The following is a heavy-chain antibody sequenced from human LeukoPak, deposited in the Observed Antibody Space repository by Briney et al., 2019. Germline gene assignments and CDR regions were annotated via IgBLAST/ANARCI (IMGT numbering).Heavy chain of an antibody. CDR2: IYYSGST. CDR1: GGSFSGYY. V-gene: IGHV4-39*01. CDR3: ARHYLLLAVAGNWFDP. J-gene: IGHJ5*02. D-gene: IGHD6-19*01. Sequence: SETLSLTCAVYGGSFSGYYWGWIRQPPGKGLEWIGSIYYSGSTYYNPSLKSRVTISVDTSKNQFSLKLSSVTAADTAVYYCARHYLLLAVAGNWFDPWGQGTLVTVSS.